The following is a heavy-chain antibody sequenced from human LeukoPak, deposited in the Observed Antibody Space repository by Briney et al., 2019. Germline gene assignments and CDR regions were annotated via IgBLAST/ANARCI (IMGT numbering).Heavy chain of an antibody. D-gene: IGHD2-15*01. V-gene: IGHV4-4*07. CDR1: GGSISSYY. CDR2: IYSSGST. Sequence: PSETLSLTCTVSGGSISSYYWSWIRQPAGKGLEWIGRIYSSGSTTYNASLKSRLTISVDTSKNQFSLRLTSVTAADTAVYYCAGTRRYCSGGSCYNWFDPWGQGTLVTVSS. CDR3: AGTRRYCSGGSCYNWFDP. J-gene: IGHJ5*02.